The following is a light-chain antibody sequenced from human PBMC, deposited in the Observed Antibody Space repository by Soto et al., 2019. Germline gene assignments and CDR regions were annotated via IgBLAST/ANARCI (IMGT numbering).Light chain of an antibody. J-gene: IGKJ4*01. CDR3: QQYYSTPLT. V-gene: IGKV4-1*01. Sequence: DIVMTQSPDSLAVSLGERATINCKSSQSVLYSSNNENYLAWYQQKPGQPPKLLIYWASTRESGVPDRFSGSGSGKDFTLTISSLQAEDVAVYYCQQYYSTPLTFGGGTKVRSN. CDR1: QSVLYSSNNENY. CDR2: WAS.